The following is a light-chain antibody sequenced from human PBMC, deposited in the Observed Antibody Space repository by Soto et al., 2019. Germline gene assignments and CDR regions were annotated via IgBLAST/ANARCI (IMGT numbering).Light chain of an antibody. CDR3: SSYTSSSTLI. CDR2: EVS. J-gene: IGLJ2*01. CDR1: SSDVGGYNY. V-gene: IGLV2-14*01. Sequence: QSVLTQPASVSGSPGQSIAISCTGTSSDVGGYNYVSWYQQHPGKAPKLLIYEVSNWPAGVSNRFSGSKSGNTASLTISGLQPEDEADYYCSSYTSSSTLIFSGGTKVT.